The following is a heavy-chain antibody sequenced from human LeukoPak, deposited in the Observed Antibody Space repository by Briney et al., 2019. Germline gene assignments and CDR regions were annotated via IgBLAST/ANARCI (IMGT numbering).Heavy chain of an antibody. Sequence: PGGSLRLSCAASGFPSSNYAMTWVRQAPGKGLERVSGISDSGDRTYYADSVKGRFTISRDNSKNMLYLQMNSLRVEDTALYYCAKGLGTSGYHDYWGQGTLVTVSS. CDR2: ISDSGDRT. CDR3: AKGLGTSGYHDY. V-gene: IGHV3-23*01. J-gene: IGHJ4*02. D-gene: IGHD3-22*01. CDR1: GFPSSNYA.